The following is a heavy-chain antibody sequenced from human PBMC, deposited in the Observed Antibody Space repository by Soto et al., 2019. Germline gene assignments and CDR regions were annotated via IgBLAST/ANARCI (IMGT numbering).Heavy chain of an antibody. CDR1: GFTLSDNW. CDR2: INGDGSSV. D-gene: IGHD6-25*01. J-gene: IGHJ4*02. Sequence: EVQLVESGGGLVQPGGSLRLSCAASGFTLSDNWIHWVRRAPGKGLVWVSRINGDGSSVTYADSVKGRFTLSRDNAKNTWFLQMDSLRVEDTAMYYCVRAPEQRPFDYWGQGTLVTVSS. V-gene: IGHV3-74*03. CDR3: VRAPEQRPFDY.